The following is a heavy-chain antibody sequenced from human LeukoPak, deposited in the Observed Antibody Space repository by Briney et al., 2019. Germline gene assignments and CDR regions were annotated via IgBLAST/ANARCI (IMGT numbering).Heavy chain of an antibody. CDR2: IYTSGST. D-gene: IGHD3-10*01. CDR3: ARGMSTGELLWDV. J-gene: IGHJ6*04. CDR1: GGSISSGSYY. Sequence: SQTLSLTCTVSGGSISSGSYYWSWIRQPAGKGLEWIGRIYTSGSTNYNPSLKSRVTISVDTSKNQFSLKLSSVTAADTAVYYCARGMSTGELLWDVWGKGTRVTISS. V-gene: IGHV4-61*02.